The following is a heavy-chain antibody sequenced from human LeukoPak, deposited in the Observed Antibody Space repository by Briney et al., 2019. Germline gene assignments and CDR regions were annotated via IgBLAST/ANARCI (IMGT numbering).Heavy chain of an antibody. V-gene: IGHV4-4*07. CDR1: GGSISSYY. CDR2: IYTSGST. J-gene: IGHJ4*02. D-gene: IGHD2-2*01. Sequence: SETLSLTCTVSGGSISSYYWSWIRQPAGKGLEWIGRIYTSGSTNYNPSLKSRVTISVDTSKNQFSLKLSSVTAADTAVYYCARNKYCSSTSCYGSLYYFDYWGQGTLVTVSS. CDR3: ARNKYCSSTSCYGSLYYFDY.